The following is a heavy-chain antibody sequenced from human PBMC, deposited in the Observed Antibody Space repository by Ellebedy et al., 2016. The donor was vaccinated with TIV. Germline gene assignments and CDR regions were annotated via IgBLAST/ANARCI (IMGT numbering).Heavy chain of an antibody. J-gene: IGHJ5*02. CDR3: ARVKATGDQARGLIDA. D-gene: IGHD1-26*01. Sequence: MPSETLSLTCTVPGGFITSSDSYWGWIRQPPGKGLEWIATIEYSGNIYYNASLKSRVIISSDISKNQFSLQVSSLTAAETAVYYCARVKATGDQARGLIDAWGQGTLVTVSS. CDR1: GGFITSSDSY. CDR2: IEYSGNI. V-gene: IGHV4-39*01.